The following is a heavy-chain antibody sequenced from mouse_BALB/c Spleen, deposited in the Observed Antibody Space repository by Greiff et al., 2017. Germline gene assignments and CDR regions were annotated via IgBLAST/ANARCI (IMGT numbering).Heavy chain of an antibody. Sequence: EVNLVESGGGLVKPGGSLKLSCAASGFTFSSYAMSWVRQSPEKRLEWVAEISSGGSYTYYPDTVTGRFTISRDNAKNTLYLEMSSLRSEDTAMYYCARDRVTTERFAYWGQGTLVTVSA. D-gene: IGHD1-1*01. CDR1: GFTFSSYA. CDR2: ISSGGSYT. V-gene: IGHV5-9-4*01. J-gene: IGHJ3*01. CDR3: ARDRVTTERFAY.